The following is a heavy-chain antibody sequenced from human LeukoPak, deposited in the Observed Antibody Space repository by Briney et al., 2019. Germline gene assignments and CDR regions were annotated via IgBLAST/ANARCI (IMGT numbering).Heavy chain of an antibody. CDR3: AXXXXXXXXXXXVXXXXP. CDR1: GGSISSYY. CDR2: IYTSGST. V-gene: IGHV4-4*07. J-gene: IGHJ5*02. Sequence: ETLXXXCTVSGGSISSYYWSWIRQPAGKGLEWIGRIYTSGSTNYNPSLKSRVTISVDTSKNQFSLKLSSLTAADTAVYYCAXXXXXXXXXXXVXXXXPWGQGTLXTVSS.